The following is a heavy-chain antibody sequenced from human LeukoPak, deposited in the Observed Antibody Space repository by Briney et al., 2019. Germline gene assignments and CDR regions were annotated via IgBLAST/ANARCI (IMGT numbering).Heavy chain of an antibody. V-gene: IGHV1-8*01. CDR2: MNPNSGNT. CDR1: GYTFTSYD. Sequence: ASVKVSCKASGYTFTSYDINWVRQATGQGLEWMGWMNPNSGNTGYAQKFQGRVTMTRNTSISTAYMELSSLKTEDTAVYYCTTESVGAFDYWGQGTLVTVSS. CDR3: TTESVGAFDY. J-gene: IGHJ4*02. D-gene: IGHD1-26*01.